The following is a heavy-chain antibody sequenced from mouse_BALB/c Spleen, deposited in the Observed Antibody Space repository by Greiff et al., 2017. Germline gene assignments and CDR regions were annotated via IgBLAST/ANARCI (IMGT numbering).Heavy chain of an antibody. CDR2: IRSKSNNYAT. Sequence: EVKLMESGGGLVQPKGSLKLSCAASGFTFNTYAMHWVCQAPGKGLEWVARIRSKSNNYATYYADSVKDRFTISRDDSQSMLYLQMNNLKTEDTAMYYCVREGYYGYYFDYWGQGTTLTVSS. J-gene: IGHJ2*01. CDR1: GFTFNTYA. V-gene: IGHV10-3*03. CDR3: VREGYYGYYFDY. D-gene: IGHD1-2*01.